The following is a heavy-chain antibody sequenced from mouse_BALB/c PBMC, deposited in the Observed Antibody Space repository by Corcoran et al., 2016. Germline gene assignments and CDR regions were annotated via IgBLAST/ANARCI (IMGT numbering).Heavy chain of an antibody. V-gene: IGHV1-18*01. CDR3: ARRDYFGSSPSDY. J-gene: IGHJ2*01. D-gene: IGHD1-1*01. Sequence: EVLLQQSGPELVKPGTSVKIPCKASGYTFTDYNMKWVKQSHGKNLEWIGDINPNNGGTIYNQKFKGKATLTVDKYSSTAYMEIRSLTSEDAAVYYCARRDYFGSSPSDYWGQGTTLTVSS. CDR1: GYTFTDYN. CDR2: INPNNGGT.